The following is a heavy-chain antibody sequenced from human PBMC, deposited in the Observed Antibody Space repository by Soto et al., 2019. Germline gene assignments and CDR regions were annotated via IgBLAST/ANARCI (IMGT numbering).Heavy chain of an antibody. J-gene: IGHJ5*02. CDR2: ISSSSSYI. CDR1: GFTFSSYS. D-gene: IGHD3-3*01. Sequence: SGGSLRLSCAASGFTFSSYSMNWVRQAPGKGLEWVSSISSSSSYIYYADSVKGRFTISRDNAKNSLYLQMNSLRAEDTAVYYCARSANVLRFLEWSNNWFDPWGQGTLVTVSS. CDR3: ARSANVLRFLEWSNNWFDP. V-gene: IGHV3-21*01.